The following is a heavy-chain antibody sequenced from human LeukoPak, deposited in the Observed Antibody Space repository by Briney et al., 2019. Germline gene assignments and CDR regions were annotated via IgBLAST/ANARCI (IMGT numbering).Heavy chain of an antibody. CDR2: IDHSGSI. CDR3: ARGKTYYDISKDAFDI. V-gene: IGHV4-34*01. CDR1: GGSFSGHS. D-gene: IGHD3-22*01. Sequence: PSETLSLTCAVYGGSFSGHSWSWIRQPPRKGLEWIGEIDHSGSINNNQSIKSRVTISVDTSKNQFSLKLSSVTAADTAVYYCARGKTYYDISKDAFDIWGQGTMVTVSS. J-gene: IGHJ3*02.